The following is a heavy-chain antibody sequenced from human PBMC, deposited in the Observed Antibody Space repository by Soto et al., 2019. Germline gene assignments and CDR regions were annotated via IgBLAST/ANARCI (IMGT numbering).Heavy chain of an antibody. CDR1: GFTFSSYG. CDR2: ISYDGSNK. CDR3: AKDWELILNYFDY. J-gene: IGHJ4*02. Sequence: GGSLRLSCAASGFTFSSYGMHWVRQAPGKGLEWVAVISYDGSNKYYADSVKGRFTISRDNSKNTLYLQMNSLRAEDTAVYYCAKDWELILNYFDYWGQGTLVTVSS. V-gene: IGHV3-30*18. D-gene: IGHD1-26*01.